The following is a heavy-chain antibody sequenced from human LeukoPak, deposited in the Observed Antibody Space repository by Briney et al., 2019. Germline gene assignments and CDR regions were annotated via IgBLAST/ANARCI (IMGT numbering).Heavy chain of an antibody. Sequence: GGSLRLSCAASGFTFSSYWMNWVRQAPGKGLEWVAFIRYDGSNKYYADSVKGRFTISRDNAKNSLYLQMNSLRAEDTAVYYCARDQTPFVWGQGTLVTVSS. CDR2: IRYDGSNK. CDR3: ARDQTPFV. CDR1: GFTFSSYW. J-gene: IGHJ4*02. V-gene: IGHV3-30*02.